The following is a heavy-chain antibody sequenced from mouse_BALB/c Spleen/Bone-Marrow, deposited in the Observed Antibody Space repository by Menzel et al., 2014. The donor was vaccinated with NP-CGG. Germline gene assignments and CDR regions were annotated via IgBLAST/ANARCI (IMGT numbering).Heavy chain of an antibody. J-gene: IGHJ2*01. V-gene: IGHV14-3*02. D-gene: IGHD1-1*01. Sequence: EVQLQQSGAELVKPGASVKLSCTASGFNIKDTFMHWVKQRPEQGLEWIGRIDPANVNTKYDPKFQGKATITADTSSNTAYLQLSSLTSEDTAVYYCASYVYGYYFDYWGQGTTLTVSP. CDR3: ASYVYGYYFDY. CDR1: GFNIKDTF. CDR2: IDPANVNT.